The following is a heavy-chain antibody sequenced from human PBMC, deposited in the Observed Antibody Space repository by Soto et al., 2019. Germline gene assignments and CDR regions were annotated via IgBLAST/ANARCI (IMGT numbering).Heavy chain of an antibody. CDR1: GGTFSSYA. J-gene: IGHJ6*02. D-gene: IGHD6-6*01. CDR3: ADSAARIYYYGMDV. Sequence: VQLVQSGAEVKKPGSSVKVSCKASGGTFSSYAISWVRQAPGQGLEWMGGIIPIFGTANYAQKFQGRVTITADESTSTAYMGLSSRRSDDTAVYYCADSAARIYYYGMDVWGQGTTVTVS. CDR2: IIPIFGTA. V-gene: IGHV1-69*01.